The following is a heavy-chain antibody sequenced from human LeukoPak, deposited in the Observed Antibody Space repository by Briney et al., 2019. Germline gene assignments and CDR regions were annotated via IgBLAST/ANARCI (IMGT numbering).Heavy chain of an antibody. CDR3: ARDRVKSITIFAGFDP. J-gene: IGHJ5*02. V-gene: IGHV1-2*06. Sequence: ASVKVSCKASGYTFTSYYMHWVRQAPGQGLEWMGRINPNSGGTNYAQKFQGRVTMTRDTSISTAYMELSRLRSDDTAVYYCARDRVKSITIFAGFDPWGQGTLVTVSS. CDR2: INPNSGGT. D-gene: IGHD3-3*01. CDR1: GYTFTSYY.